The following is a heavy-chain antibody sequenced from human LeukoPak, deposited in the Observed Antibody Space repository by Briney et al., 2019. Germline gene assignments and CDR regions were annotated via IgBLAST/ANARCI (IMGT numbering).Heavy chain of an antibody. CDR2: ISGSGGST. CDR1: GFTFSSYA. CDR3: AKGPYPYTRARYSSGWYFDY. V-gene: IGHV3-23*01. Sequence: PGGSLRLSCAASGFTFSSYAMSWVRQAPGKGLEWVSAISGSGGSTYYADSVKGRFTISRDNSKNTLYLQMNSLRAEDTAVYYCAKGPYPYTRARYSSGWYFDYWGQGTLVTVSS. D-gene: IGHD6-19*01. J-gene: IGHJ4*02.